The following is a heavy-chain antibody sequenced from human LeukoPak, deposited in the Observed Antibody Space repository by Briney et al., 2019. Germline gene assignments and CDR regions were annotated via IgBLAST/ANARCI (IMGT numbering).Heavy chain of an antibody. CDR3: AKEDGSGSESYYYYGMDV. CDR2: ISGSGGST. CDR1: GFTFSSYA. V-gene: IGHV3-23*01. Sequence: GGSLRLSCAASGFTFSSYAMSWVRQAPGKGLEWVSAISGSGGSTYYADSVKGRFTISRATSKSTVNLQMNSLRAEDTAVYYCAKEDGSGSESYYYYGMDVWGQGTTVTVSS. D-gene: IGHD3-10*01. J-gene: IGHJ6*02.